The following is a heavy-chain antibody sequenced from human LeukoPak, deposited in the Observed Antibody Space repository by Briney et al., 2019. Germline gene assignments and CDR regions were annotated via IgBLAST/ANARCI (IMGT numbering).Heavy chain of an antibody. V-gene: IGHV7-4-1*02. D-gene: IGHD6-13*01. J-gene: IGHJ3*02. Sequence: GASVKVSCKASGYTFTSYAMNWVRQAPGQGLEWMGWINTNTGNPTYAQGFTGRFVFSLDTSVSTPYLQISSLKAEDTAVYYCASSSSWDRPWAFDIWGQGTMVTVSS. CDR2: INTNTGNP. CDR1: GYTFTSYA. CDR3: ASSSSWDRPWAFDI.